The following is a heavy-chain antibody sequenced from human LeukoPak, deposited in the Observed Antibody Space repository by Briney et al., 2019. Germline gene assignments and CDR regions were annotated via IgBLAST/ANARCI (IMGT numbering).Heavy chain of an antibody. J-gene: IGHJ6*03. Sequence: ASVKVSCKASGYTFTSYAMHWVRQAPGQRLEWMGWINPNSGGTNYAQKFQGRVTMTRDTSISTAYMELSRLRSDDTAVYYCARGMEYSSSKGDYYYYYMDVWGKGTTVTVSS. CDR1: GYTFTSYA. CDR2: INPNSGGT. D-gene: IGHD6-6*01. V-gene: IGHV1-2*02. CDR3: ARGMEYSSSKGDYYYYYMDV.